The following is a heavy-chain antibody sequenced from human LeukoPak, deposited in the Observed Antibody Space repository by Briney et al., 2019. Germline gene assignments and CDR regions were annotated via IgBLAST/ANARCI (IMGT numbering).Heavy chain of an antibody. CDR2: ISGSGGST. CDR1: GFTFSSYA. V-gene: IGHV3-23*01. J-gene: IGHJ4*02. Sequence: GGSLRLSCAASGFTFSSYAMSWVRQAPGKGLEWVSAISGSGGSTYYADSVKGRFTISRDNSKNTLYLQMNSLRAEDTAVYYCAKDPDIVVVPAAHYFDYWGQGTLVTVSS. D-gene: IGHD2-2*01. CDR3: AKDPDIVVVPAAHYFDY.